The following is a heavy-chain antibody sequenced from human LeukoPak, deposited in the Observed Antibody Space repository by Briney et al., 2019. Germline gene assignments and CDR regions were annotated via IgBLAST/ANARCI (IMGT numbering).Heavy chain of an antibody. D-gene: IGHD3-10*01. J-gene: IGHJ4*02. CDR2: IWYDGSNK. CDR1: GFTFSSYG. Sequence: GGSLRLSCAASGFTFSSYGMHWVRQAPGKGLEWVAVIWYDGSNKYYADSVKGRFTISRDNSKNTLYLQMNSLRAEDTALYYCSRDRVLGSGSTDCWGQGTLVTVSS. CDR3: SRDRVLGSGSTDC. V-gene: IGHV3-33*01.